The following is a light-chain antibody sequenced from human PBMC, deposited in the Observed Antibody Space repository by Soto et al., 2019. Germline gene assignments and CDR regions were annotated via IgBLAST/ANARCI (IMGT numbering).Light chain of an antibody. CDR1: RSVSSDY. J-gene: IGKJ4*01. Sequence: EIVLTQSPGTLSLSPGETATLSCRASRSVSSDYLAWYQQKAGQVPRLLIYGASSRATGIPDRFSGSGSGTDFTLTISGLEPEDFAVYYCQQYVSSPLTLGGGTKVDIK. CDR3: QQYVSSPLT. V-gene: IGKV3-20*01. CDR2: GAS.